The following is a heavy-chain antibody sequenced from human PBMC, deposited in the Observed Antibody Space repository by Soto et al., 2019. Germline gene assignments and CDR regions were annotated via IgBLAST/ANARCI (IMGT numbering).Heavy chain of an antibody. CDR1: GGSISSSSYY. V-gene: IGHV4-39*01. Sequence: SETLSLTCTVSGGSISSSSYYWGWIRQPPGKELEWIGSIYYSGSTYYNPSLKSRVTISVDTSKNQFSLKLSSVTAADTAVYYCARQPSYYYDSYGMDVWGQGTTVTVSS. CDR2: IYYSGST. J-gene: IGHJ6*02. CDR3: ARQPSYYYDSYGMDV.